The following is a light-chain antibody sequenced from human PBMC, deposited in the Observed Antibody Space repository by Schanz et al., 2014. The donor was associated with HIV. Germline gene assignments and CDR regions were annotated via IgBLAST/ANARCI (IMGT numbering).Light chain of an antibody. CDR3: LQHNNYPPLT. V-gene: IGKV1-17*01. CDR2: DAS. CDR1: QGIRNA. Sequence: DIQMTQSPSSLSASVGDRVTLTCRASQGIRNALGWYQQKPGKAPKRLIYDASSLQSGVPSRFSGSGSGTEFTLTISSLQPEDFATYYCLQHNNYPPLTFGGGTKVEIK. J-gene: IGKJ4*01.